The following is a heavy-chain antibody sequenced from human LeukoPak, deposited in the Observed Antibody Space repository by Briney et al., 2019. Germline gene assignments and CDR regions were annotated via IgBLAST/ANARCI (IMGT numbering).Heavy chain of an antibody. CDR3: ARFQLGLDY. J-gene: IGHJ4*02. CDR2: INHSGST. CDR1: GGSFSGYY. D-gene: IGHD6-6*01. V-gene: IGHV4-34*01. Sequence: SETLSLTCAVYGGSFSGYYWSWIRQPPGKGLEWIGEINHSGSTNYNPSLKSRVTISVDTSKNQFSLKLSSVTAAGTAVYYCARFQLGLDYWGQGTLVTVSS.